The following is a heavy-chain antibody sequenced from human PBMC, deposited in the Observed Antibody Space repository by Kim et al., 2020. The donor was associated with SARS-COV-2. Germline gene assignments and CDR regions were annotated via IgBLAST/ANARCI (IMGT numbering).Heavy chain of an antibody. V-gene: IGHV4-34*01. D-gene: IGHD6-13*01. J-gene: IGHJ4*02. CDR2: GST. Sequence: GSTSYHPSIESRVTISVDTCKNQVTLKLSSVTAADTAVYYCARASSWPNYWGQGTLVTVSS. CDR3: ARASSWPNY.